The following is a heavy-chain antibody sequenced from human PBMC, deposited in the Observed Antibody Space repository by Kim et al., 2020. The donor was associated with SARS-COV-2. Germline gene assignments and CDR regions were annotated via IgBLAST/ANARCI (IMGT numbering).Heavy chain of an antibody. CDR3: AKALAGLSMALDH. D-gene: IGHD3-10*01. CDR2: ISGSGTII. Sequence: GGSLRLSCEGSGFTLSSYAMSWVRQAPGKGLEWLSSISGSGTIIHYADSVKGRFTLSKDNSKSTVYLQMNSLRAEDTAVYYCAKALAGLSMALDHWGQGTLVTVSS. V-gene: IGHV3-23*01. J-gene: IGHJ4*02. CDR1: GFTLSSYA.